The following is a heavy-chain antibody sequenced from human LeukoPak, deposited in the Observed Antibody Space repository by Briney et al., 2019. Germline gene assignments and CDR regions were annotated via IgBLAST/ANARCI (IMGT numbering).Heavy chain of an antibody. J-gene: IGHJ4*02. CDR3: ARGGLQPTV. Sequence: SETLSLTCSVSGGSISSYHWSWIRQPAGKGLEWIGRIYTSGSTNYNPSLKSRVTISVDKSKNQFSLKLNSVTAADTAVYYCARGGLQPTVWGQGTLVTVSS. D-gene: IGHD5-24*01. CDR2: IYTSGST. CDR1: GGSISSYH. V-gene: IGHV4-4*07.